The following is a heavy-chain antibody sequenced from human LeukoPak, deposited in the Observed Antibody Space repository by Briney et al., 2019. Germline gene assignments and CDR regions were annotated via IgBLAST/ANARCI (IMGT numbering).Heavy chain of an antibody. J-gene: IGHJ4*02. Sequence: PSETLSLTCAVYGGSFSGYYWSWIRQPPGKGLEWIGEINHSGSTNYNPPLKSRVTISVDKSKNQFSLKLSSVTAADTAVYYCAVRGAADDFDYWGQGTLVTVSS. D-gene: IGHD6-13*01. CDR1: GGSFSGYY. V-gene: IGHV4-34*01. CDR3: AVRGAADDFDY. CDR2: INHSGST.